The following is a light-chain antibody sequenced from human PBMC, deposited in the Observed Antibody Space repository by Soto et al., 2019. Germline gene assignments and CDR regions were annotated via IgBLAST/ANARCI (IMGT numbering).Light chain of an antibody. CDR1: INDVGAYYS. CDR3: CSSAPESNYV. V-gene: IGLV2-23*01. J-gene: IGLJ1*01. Sequence: QCGRAHPASVSWSPGHSITISCTGTINDVGAYYSVSWYQQHPHKAPQVIIYRGTQRPSGASNRFSASTSGNAASLTISGLQADEEADYFCCSSAPESNYVCGTGTKVTVL. CDR2: RGT.